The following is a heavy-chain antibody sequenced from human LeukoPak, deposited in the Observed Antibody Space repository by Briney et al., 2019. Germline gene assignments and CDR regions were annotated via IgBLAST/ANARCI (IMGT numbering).Heavy chain of an antibody. V-gene: IGHV4-38-2*02. CDR3: ARGRNTMVRGAIGAETRYYSCYYMDV. Sequence: SETLSLTCTVSGYSISSGYYWGWIRQPPGKGLEWIGSIYHSGSTYYNPSLKSRVTISLDTSQSQFSLKLSSVTAADTAVYYCARGRNTMVRGAIGAETRYYSCYYMDVWGKGTTVTVSS. CDR2: IYHSGST. CDR1: GYSISSGYY. J-gene: IGHJ6*03. D-gene: IGHD3-10*01.